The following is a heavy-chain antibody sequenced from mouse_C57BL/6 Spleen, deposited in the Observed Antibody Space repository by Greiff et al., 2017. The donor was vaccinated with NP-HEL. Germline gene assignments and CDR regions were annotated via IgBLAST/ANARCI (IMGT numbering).Heavy chain of an antibody. CDR2: ISGGGGNT. CDR1: GFTFSSYT. J-gene: IGHJ3*01. CDR3: ASDIYDGYYAGFAY. D-gene: IGHD2-3*01. Sequence: EVQLVESGGGLVKPGGSLKLSCAASGFTFSSYTMSWVRQTPEKRLEWVATISGGGGNTYYPDSVKGRFTISRDNAKNTLYLQMSSLRSEDTALYYCASDIYDGYYAGFAYWGQGTLVTVSA. V-gene: IGHV5-9*01.